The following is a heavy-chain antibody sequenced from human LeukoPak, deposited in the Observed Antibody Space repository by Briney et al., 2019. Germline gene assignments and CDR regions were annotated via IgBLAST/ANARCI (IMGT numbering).Heavy chain of an antibody. Sequence: GGSLRLSCAASGFTFSSYWMSWVRQDPGKGLEWVANIKQDGSEKNYVDSVKGRFTISRDNAKNSLLLQMDSLRAEDTAVYYCARDDGYGSGSLNPYYYYGMDVWGKGTTVTVSS. CDR3: ARDDGYGSGSLNPYYYYGMDV. CDR1: GFTFSSYW. V-gene: IGHV3-7*03. J-gene: IGHJ6*04. D-gene: IGHD3-10*01. CDR2: IKQDGSEK.